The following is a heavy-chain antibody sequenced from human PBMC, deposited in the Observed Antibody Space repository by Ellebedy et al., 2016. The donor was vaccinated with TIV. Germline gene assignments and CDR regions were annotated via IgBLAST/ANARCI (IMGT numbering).Heavy chain of an antibody. CDR2: IYYSGSA. CDR1: GGSISNSDYY. Sequence: MPSETLSLTCTVSGGSISNSDYYWNWIRQPPGKGLEWIGCIYYSGSAYYNPSLKSRVTVSVDTSKNQFSLNLTSVTAADTAVYYCARDPALPRGRFNTWGQGTLVTVSS. CDR3: ARDPALPRGRFNT. V-gene: IGHV4-39*07. J-gene: IGHJ5*02.